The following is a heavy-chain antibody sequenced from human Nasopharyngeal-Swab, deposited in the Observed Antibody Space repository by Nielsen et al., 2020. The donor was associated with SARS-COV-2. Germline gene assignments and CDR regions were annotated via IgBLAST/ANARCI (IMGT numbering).Heavy chain of an antibody. CDR3: ASRDGYNRPYDY. D-gene: IGHD5-24*01. CDR1: GFSLSTSGVG. V-gene: IGHV2-5*02. J-gene: IGHJ4*02. Sequence: SGPTLVKPPQTLTLTCTFSGFSLSTSGVGVGWIRQPPGKALEWLALIYWDDDKRYSPSLKSRLTITKDTSKNQVVLTMTNMDPVDTATYYCASRDGYNRPYDYWGQGTLVTVSS. CDR2: IYWDDDK.